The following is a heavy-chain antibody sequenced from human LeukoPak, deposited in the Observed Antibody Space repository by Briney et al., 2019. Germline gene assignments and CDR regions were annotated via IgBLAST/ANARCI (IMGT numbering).Heavy chain of an antibody. CDR1: GIDVSSNY. J-gene: IGHJ5*02. CDR3: AREVGA. V-gene: IGHV3-66*01. Sequence: AGRSLRLSCTVSGIDVSSNYISWVRQAQGQGLEWVSVTYVSGNTYYADSVKGRFIVSRDNSKNTLYLEMNSLRVEDTGVYYCAREVGAWGQGTLVTVSS. D-gene: IGHD1-26*01. CDR2: TYVSGNT.